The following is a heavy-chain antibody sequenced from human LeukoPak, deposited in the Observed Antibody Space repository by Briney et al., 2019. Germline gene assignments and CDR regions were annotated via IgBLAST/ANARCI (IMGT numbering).Heavy chain of an antibody. CDR3: VRESTLVTPGVFDY. Sequence: PGGSLRLSCAASGFTVSSNYMSWVRQAPGKGLEWVSVIYADSSTFYTDSVKGRFTISRDNSKNTVYLQMNRLRGEDTALYYCVRESTLVTPGVFDYWGQGTLVTVSS. CDR1: GFTVSSNY. V-gene: IGHV3-66*01. D-gene: IGHD2-21*02. CDR2: IYADSST. J-gene: IGHJ4*02.